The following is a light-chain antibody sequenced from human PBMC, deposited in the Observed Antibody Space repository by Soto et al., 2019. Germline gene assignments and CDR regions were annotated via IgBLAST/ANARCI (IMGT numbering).Light chain of an antibody. V-gene: IGLV2-14*01. Sequence: QSALTQPASVSGSPGQSITISCTGTISDIAAYNYVSWYQQHPGRAPKLMIYEVSNRPSGVSNRFSGSKSGNTASLTISGLQAEDEADYYCSSYTSSSTPLYVFGTGTKVTVL. CDR2: EVS. CDR3: SSYTSSSTPLYV. CDR1: ISDIAAYNY. J-gene: IGLJ1*01.